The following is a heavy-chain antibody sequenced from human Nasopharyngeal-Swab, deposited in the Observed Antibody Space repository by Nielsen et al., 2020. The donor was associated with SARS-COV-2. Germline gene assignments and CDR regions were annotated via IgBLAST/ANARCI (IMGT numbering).Heavy chain of an antibody. CDR2: ISYDGSNK. D-gene: IGHD5/OR15-5a*01. V-gene: IGHV3-30*03. CDR3: ALAVYDYIDY. J-gene: IGHJ4*02. CDR1: GFTFSSYG. Sequence: GGSLRLSCAAFGFTFSSYGMHWVRQAPGKGLEWVAVISYDGSNKYYADSVKGRFTISRDNSKNTLYLQMNSLRAEDTAVYYCALAVYDYIDYWGQGTLVTVSS.